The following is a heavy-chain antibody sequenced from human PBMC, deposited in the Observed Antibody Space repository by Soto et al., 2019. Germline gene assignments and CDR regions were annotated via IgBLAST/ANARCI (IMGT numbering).Heavy chain of an antibody. D-gene: IGHD4-17*01. Sequence: SGPKPVNPTQNLTLTCTFSGFSLSTSGVGVGWIRQPPGKALEWLALIYWDDDKRYSPSLKSRLTITKDTSKNQVVLTMTNMDPVDTATYYCAHTDYGDYRFWFDPWGQGTLVTVSS. V-gene: IGHV2-5*02. CDR2: IYWDDDK. CDR1: GFSLSTSGVG. CDR3: AHTDYGDYRFWFDP. J-gene: IGHJ5*02.